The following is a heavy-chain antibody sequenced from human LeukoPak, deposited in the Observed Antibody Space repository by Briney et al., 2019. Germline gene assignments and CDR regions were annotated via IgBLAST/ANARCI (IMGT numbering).Heavy chain of an antibody. D-gene: IGHD6-13*01. Sequence: GGSLRLSCAASGFTFSSYAMHWVRQAPGKGLEWVAVISYDGSNKYYADSVKGRFTISRDNSKNTLYLQMNSLRAEDTAVYYCARDLRGGSSWSNFDYWGQGTLVTVSS. CDR1: GFTFSSYA. CDR2: ISYDGSNK. V-gene: IGHV3-30-3*01. J-gene: IGHJ4*02. CDR3: ARDLRGGSSWSNFDY.